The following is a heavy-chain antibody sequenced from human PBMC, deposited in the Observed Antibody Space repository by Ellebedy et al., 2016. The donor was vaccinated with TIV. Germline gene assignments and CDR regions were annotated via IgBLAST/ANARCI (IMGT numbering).Heavy chain of an antibody. CDR2: IDPSDSDL. V-gene: IGHV5-10-1*01. Sequence: GESLKISXKASGYSFIYYWITWVRQMPGKGLEWMGRIDPSDSDLKYSPSFQGRATISVDKSISTAYLQWSSLKASDTAISYCARHELGENAAFDFWGQGTLVTVSS. CDR3: ARHELGENAAFDF. J-gene: IGHJ4*02. D-gene: IGHD7-27*01. CDR1: GYSFIYYW.